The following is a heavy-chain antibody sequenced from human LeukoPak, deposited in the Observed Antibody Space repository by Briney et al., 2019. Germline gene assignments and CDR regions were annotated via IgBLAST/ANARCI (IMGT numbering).Heavy chain of an antibody. CDR2: ISAYNGNT. CDR1: GYTFTSYG. V-gene: IGHV1-18*01. D-gene: IGHD3-22*01. J-gene: IGHJ3*02. Sequence: ASVKVSCKASGYTFTSYGISWVRQAPGQGLEWMGWISAYNGNTNYAQKLQGRVTMTTDTSTSTAYMELRSLRSDDTAVYYCARYHNSSGYYYVRYAFDIWGQGTMVTVSS. CDR3: ARYHNSSGYYYVRYAFDI.